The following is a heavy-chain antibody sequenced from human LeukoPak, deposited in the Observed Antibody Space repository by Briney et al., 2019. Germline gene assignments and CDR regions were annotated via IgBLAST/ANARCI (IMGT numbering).Heavy chain of an antibody. CDR2: ISGSGGST. CDR3: AKDLPYCGGDCYFDYFDY. D-gene: IGHD2-21*02. CDR1: GFTFSSYA. V-gene: IGHV3-23*01. J-gene: IGHJ4*02. Sequence: PGGSLRLSCAASGFTFSSYAMSWVRQAPGKGLEWVSAISGSGGSTYYADSVKGRFTISRDNSKNTLYLQMNSLRAEDTAVYYCAKDLPYCGGDCYFDYFDYWGQGTLVTVSS.